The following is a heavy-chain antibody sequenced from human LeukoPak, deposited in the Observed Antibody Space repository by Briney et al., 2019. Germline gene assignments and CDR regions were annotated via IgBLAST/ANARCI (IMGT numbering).Heavy chain of an antibody. J-gene: IGHJ4*02. D-gene: IGHD3-10*01. V-gene: IGHV4-59*12. CDR1: GGSISSYY. CDR3: ARGGQSHYHGSASFDL. CDR2: IYYSGST. Sequence: SETLSLTCTVSGGSISSYYWSWIRQPPGKGLGWIGYIYYSGSTNYNPSLKSRVTISVDTSKNQFSLKLRSVTAADTGVYYCARGGQSHYHGSASFDLWGQGILVTVSS.